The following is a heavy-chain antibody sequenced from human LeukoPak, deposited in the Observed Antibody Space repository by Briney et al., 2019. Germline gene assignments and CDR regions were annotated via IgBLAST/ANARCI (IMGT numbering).Heavy chain of an antibody. CDR3: ARHLAVADLIDY. CDR2: IYYSGST. J-gene: IGHJ4*02. Sequence: SETLSLTCTVSGGSISSSRYYWGWIRQPPGKGLEWIGSIYYSGSTYYNPSLKSRVTISVDTSKNQFSLKLSSVTAADTAVYYCARHLAVADLIDYWGQGTLVTVSS. V-gene: IGHV4-39*01. D-gene: IGHD6-19*01. CDR1: GGSISSSRYY.